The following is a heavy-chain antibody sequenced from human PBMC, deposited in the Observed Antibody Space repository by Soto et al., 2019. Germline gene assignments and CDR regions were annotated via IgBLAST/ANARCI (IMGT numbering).Heavy chain of an antibody. Sequence: GGSLRLSCAASGFTFSSYGMHWVRQAPGKGLEWVAVIWYDGSNKYYADSVKGRFTISRDNSKNTLYLQMNSLRAEDTAVYYCATEGAKTTWNFDFWGQGTKVTVS. J-gene: IGHJ4*02. CDR1: GFTFSSYG. D-gene: IGHD1-26*01. CDR2: IWYDGSNK. V-gene: IGHV3-33*01. CDR3: ATEGAKTTWNFDF.